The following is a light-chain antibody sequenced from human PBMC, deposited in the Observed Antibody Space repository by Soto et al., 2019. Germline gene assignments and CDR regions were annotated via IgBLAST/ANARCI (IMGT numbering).Light chain of an antibody. Sequence: QSALTQPPSASGSPGQSVTISCTGTSSDVGGYNYVSWYQQHPGKAPKLMIYEVSERPSGVSDRFSGSKSGNTASLTVSGLQADDEADYYCSSYAGSNNWVFGGGTKVTVL. CDR1: SSDVGGYNY. CDR3: SSYAGSNNWV. V-gene: IGLV2-8*01. CDR2: EVS. J-gene: IGLJ3*02.